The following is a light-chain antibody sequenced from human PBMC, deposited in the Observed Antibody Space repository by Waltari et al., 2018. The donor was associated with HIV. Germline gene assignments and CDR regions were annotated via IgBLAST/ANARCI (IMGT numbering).Light chain of an antibody. CDR3: SSYTSSSTVV. J-gene: IGLJ3*02. CDR1: TSDVGGYNH. CDR2: EVS. V-gene: IGLV2-14*01. Sequence: QSAPTQPASVSGSPGQSITIHCTGTTSDVGGYNHVSWYQQHPGKAPKLIIYEVSNRPSGVSNRLSGSKSGNTASLTISGLQAEDEADYYCSSYTSSSTVVFGGGTKLTVL.